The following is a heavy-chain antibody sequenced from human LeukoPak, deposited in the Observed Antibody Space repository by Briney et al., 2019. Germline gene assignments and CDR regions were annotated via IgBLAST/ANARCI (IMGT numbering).Heavy chain of an antibody. CDR1: GGSFSGYY. Sequence: PSETLSLTCAVYGGSFSGYYWSWIRQPPGKGLEWIGEINHSGSTNYNPSLKSRVTISVDTSKNQFSLKLSSVTAADTAVYYCARVKRGYSFGDGYCYYMDVWGKGTTVTVSS. D-gene: IGHD5-18*01. CDR3: ARVKRGYSFGDGYCYYMDV. V-gene: IGHV4-34*01. J-gene: IGHJ6*03. CDR2: INHSGST.